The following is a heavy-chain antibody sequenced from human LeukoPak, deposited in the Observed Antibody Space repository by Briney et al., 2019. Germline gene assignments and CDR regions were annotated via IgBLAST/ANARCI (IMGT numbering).Heavy chain of an antibody. CDR3: VKSPIAAAGYGIDY. D-gene: IGHD6-13*01. Sequence: GGSLRLSCAASGFTFSSYGMHWVRQAPGKGLEWVAVISYDGSNKYYADSVKGRFTISRDNSKNTLYLQMNSLRAEDTAVYYCVKSPIAAAGYGIDYWGQGTLVTVSS. CDR2: ISYDGSNK. J-gene: IGHJ4*02. V-gene: IGHV3-30*18. CDR1: GFTFSSYG.